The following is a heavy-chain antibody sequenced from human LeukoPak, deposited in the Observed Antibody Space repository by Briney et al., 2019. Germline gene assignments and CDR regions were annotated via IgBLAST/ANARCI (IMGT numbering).Heavy chain of an antibody. J-gene: IGHJ4*02. Sequence: ASVKVSCKASGYIFIGYYMHWIRQAPGQGLEWMGWINPNSGGTNYARKFQGRVTMTRDTSISTAYMELSRLRSDDTAVYYCARNFGLLWFGTKGGDFDYWGQGTLVTVSS. CDR2: INPNSGGT. D-gene: IGHD3-10*01. CDR1: GYIFIGYY. V-gene: IGHV1-2*02. CDR3: ARNFGLLWFGTKGGDFDY.